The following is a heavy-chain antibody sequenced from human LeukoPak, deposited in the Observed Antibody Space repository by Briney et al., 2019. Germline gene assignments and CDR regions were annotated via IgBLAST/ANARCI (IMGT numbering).Heavy chain of an antibody. D-gene: IGHD3-10*01. J-gene: IGHJ4*02. V-gene: IGHV4-4*07. Sequence: PSETLSLTCSVSGGSISSYYWSWIRQPAGKGLEWIGRIYSSGSTNYNPSLKTRVTMSLDTSKNQFSLNLTTVTAADTAVYCCARTSARGAQFDYWGQGTLVTVSS. CDR1: GGSISSYY. CDR2: IYSSGST. CDR3: ARTSARGAQFDY.